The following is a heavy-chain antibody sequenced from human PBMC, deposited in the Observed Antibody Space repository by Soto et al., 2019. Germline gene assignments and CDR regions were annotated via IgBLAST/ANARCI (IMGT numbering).Heavy chain of an antibody. CDR2: IIPIFGTA. D-gene: IGHD2-21*02. CDR1: GGTFSSYA. Sequence: SVKVSCKASGGTFSSYAISWVRQAPVQGLEWMGGIIPIFGTANYAQKFQGRVTITADKSTSTAYMELSSLRSEDTAVYYCARGPYCGGDCYSVGYYYYYGMDVWGQGTTVTVSS. J-gene: IGHJ6*02. V-gene: IGHV1-69*06. CDR3: ARGPYCGGDCYSVGYYYYYGMDV.